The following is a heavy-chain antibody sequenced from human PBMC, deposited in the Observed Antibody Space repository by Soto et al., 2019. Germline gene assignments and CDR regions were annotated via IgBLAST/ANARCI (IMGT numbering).Heavy chain of an antibody. CDR1: GFTFDDYA. J-gene: IGHJ3*02. Sequence: ESGGGLVQPGRSLRLSCAASGFTFDDYAMHWVRQAPGKGLEWVSGISWNSGSIGYADSVKGRFTISRDNAKNSLYLQMNSLRAEDTALYYCAKGVAGTILSAFDIWGQGTMVTVSS. CDR2: ISWNSGSI. D-gene: IGHD1-7*01. V-gene: IGHV3-9*01. CDR3: AKGVAGTILSAFDI.